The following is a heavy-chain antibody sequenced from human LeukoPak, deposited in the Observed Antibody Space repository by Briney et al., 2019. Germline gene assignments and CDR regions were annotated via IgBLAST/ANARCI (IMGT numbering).Heavy chain of an antibody. CDR3: ARYSNPGIAVAGTDY. CDR1: GGSISSYY. D-gene: IGHD6-19*01. J-gene: IGHJ4*02. CDR2: IYHSGST. Sequence: SETLSLTCTVSGGSISSYYWGWIRQPPGKGLEWIGSIYHSGSTYYNPSPKSRVTISVDTSKNQFSLKLSSVTAADTAVYYCARYSNPGIAVAGTDYWGQGTLVTVSS. V-gene: IGHV4-38-2*02.